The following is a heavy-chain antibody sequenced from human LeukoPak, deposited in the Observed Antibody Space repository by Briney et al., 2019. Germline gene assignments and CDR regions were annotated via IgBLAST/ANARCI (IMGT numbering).Heavy chain of an antibody. J-gene: IGHJ4*02. V-gene: IGHV3-23*01. CDR2: TSASGGDR. CDR3: TKDPHAVATPRVY. Sequence: GGSLRLSCAASGFTFSNYAMIWVRQAPGRGLEWVASTSASGGDRYYVDSVMGRFTISRDNSKNTLYLQTNSLRAEDTAIYYCTKDPHAVATPRVYWGQGILVTVSS. CDR1: GFTFSNYA. D-gene: IGHD2-21*02.